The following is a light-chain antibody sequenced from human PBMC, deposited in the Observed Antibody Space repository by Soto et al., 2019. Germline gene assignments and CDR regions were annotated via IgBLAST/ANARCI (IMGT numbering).Light chain of an antibody. V-gene: IGKV1-12*01. CDR2: DAS. CDR3: QQASSIPPPT. CDR1: QGISTC. Sequence: IRMTQSPSSLSASTGDRATITCRASQGISTCLAWYQQKPGKAPKLLIYDASSLQSGVPSRFSGSGSGTVFTLTISSLQPEDFATYFCQQASSIPPPTFGPGTRLEIK. J-gene: IGKJ5*01.